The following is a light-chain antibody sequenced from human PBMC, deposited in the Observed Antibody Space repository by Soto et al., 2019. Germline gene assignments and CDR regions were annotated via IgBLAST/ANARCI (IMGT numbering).Light chain of an antibody. Sequence: QSVLTQPASVSGSPGQWITIPWTGTSSDVGGYNYVSWYQLHPGKAPKLIIYEVSNRPSGVSNRFSGSKSGNTASLTISGLQAEDEADYYCSSYASTTAYLFGTGTKVTVL. V-gene: IGLV2-14*01. CDR2: EVS. CDR1: SSDVGGYNY. CDR3: SSYASTTAYL. J-gene: IGLJ1*01.